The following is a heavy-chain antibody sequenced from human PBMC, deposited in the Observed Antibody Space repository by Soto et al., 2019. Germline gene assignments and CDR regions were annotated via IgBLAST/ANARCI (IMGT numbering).Heavy chain of an antibody. CDR3: ARAHYDFWSGYYSMTDDY. CDR1: GGTFSSYT. CDR2: IIPILGIA. J-gene: IGHJ4*02. Sequence: ASVKVSCTASGGTFSSYTISWVRQAPGQGLEWMGRIIPILGIANYAQKFQGRVTITADKSTSTAYMELSSLRSEDTAVYYCARAHYDFWSGYYSMTDDYWGQGTLVTVSS. V-gene: IGHV1-69*02. D-gene: IGHD3-3*01.